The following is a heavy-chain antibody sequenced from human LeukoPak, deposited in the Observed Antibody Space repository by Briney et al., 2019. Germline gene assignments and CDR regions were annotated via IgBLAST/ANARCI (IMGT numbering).Heavy chain of an antibody. CDR2: IYYNGAT. Sequence: SETLSLTCTVSGDSISSGDYYWSWIRQPPGKGLEWIGYIYYNGATYYNPSLKSRVTISVDTSKNQFSLKLSSVTAADTAMYYCARSGYSSGWHPQGDGFDPWGQGTLVTVSS. CDR3: ARSGYSSGWHPQGDGFDP. D-gene: IGHD6-19*01. V-gene: IGHV4-30-4*08. CDR1: GDSISSGDYY. J-gene: IGHJ5*02.